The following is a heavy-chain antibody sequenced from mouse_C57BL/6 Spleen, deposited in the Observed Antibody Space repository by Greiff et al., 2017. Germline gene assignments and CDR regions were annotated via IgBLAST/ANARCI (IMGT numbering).Heavy chain of an antibody. Sequence: QVQLQQPGAELVRPGTSVKLSCKASGYTFTSYWMHWIKQRPGQGLEWIGVIDPSDSYTNYNQKFKGKATLTVDTSSSTAYMQLSSLTSEDSAVYYCASLYGSSPAFDVWGTGTTVTVSS. CDR2: IDPSDSYT. V-gene: IGHV1-59*01. D-gene: IGHD1-1*01. J-gene: IGHJ1*03. CDR3: ASLYGSSPAFDV. CDR1: GYTFTSYW.